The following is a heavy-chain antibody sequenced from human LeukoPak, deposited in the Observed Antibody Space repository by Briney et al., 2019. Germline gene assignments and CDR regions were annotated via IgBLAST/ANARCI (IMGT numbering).Heavy chain of an antibody. CDR1: GGSISSSSYY. V-gene: IGHV4-39*01. J-gene: IGHJ4*02. D-gene: IGHD6-25*01. CDR3: ARQATWQRARLDY. Sequence: SQTLSLTCTVSGGSISSSSYYWGWIRQPPGKGLEWIGSIYYSGSTYYNPSLKSRVTISVDTSKNQFSLKLSSVTAADTAVYYCARQATWQRARLDYWGQGTLVTVSS. CDR2: IYYSGST.